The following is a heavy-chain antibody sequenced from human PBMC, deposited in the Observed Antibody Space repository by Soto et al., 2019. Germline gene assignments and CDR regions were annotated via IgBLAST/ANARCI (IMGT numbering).Heavy chain of an antibody. D-gene: IGHD3-3*01. V-gene: IGHV4-59*01. J-gene: IGHJ6*03. Sequence: ASETLSLTCTVSGGAISSYYWSWIRQPPGKGLEWIGYVYPSGRTNYNPSLKSRVTISLDTSKNQFSLSLSSATAADTAVYYCARAKSYDFWSSDPRPYFGYYYMDVWGKGTTVTVSS. CDR3: ARAKSYDFWSSDPRPYFGYYYMDV. CDR1: GGAISSYY. CDR2: VYPSGRT.